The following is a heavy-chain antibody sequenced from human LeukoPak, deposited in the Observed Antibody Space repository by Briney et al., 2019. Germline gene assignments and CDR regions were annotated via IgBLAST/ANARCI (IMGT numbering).Heavy chain of an antibody. V-gene: IGHV1-46*01. CDR3: ARDALRAEMAPV. J-gene: IGHJ4*02. D-gene: IGHD5-24*01. CDR2: INPSGGST. Sequence: GASVKVSCKASGYTFTSYYMHWVRQAPGQGLEWMGIINPSGGSTSYAQKFQGRVTMTRDMSTSTVYMELSSLRSDDTAVYYCARDALRAEMAPVWGQGTLVTVSS. CDR1: GYTFTSYY.